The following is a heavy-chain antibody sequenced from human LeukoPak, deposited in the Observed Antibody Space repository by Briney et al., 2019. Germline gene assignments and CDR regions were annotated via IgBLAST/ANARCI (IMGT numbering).Heavy chain of an antibody. CDR1: GFTFSSYS. J-gene: IGHJ3*02. D-gene: IGHD3-10*02. V-gene: IGHV3-21*04. CDR3: AKGLNYVDACDI. Sequence: GGTLRLSCAASGFTFSSYSMNWVRQAPGKGLEWVSSISSSSSYIYYADSVKGRFTISRDNSKNTVYLQMNSLRAEDTAVYYCAKGLNYVDACDIWGQGTMVTVSS. CDR2: ISSSSSYI.